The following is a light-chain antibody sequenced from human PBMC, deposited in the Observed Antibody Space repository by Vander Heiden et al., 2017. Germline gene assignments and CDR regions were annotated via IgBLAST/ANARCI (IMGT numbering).Light chain of an antibody. Sequence: QSVLTQPPSVSGAPGRRVTISCTGSSSNIGAGSDVHWYQQPPGTAPKLLIYDNNNRPSGVPDRFSGSKSAASASLAITGLQAQDEADYYCQSYDSSLSADVFGTGTKVTVL. CDR2: DNN. J-gene: IGLJ1*01. CDR3: QSYDSSLSADV. V-gene: IGLV1-40*03. CDR1: SSNIGAGSD.